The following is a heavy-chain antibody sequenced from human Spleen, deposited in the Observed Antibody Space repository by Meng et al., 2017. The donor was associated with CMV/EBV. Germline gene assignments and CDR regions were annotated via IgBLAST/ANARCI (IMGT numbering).Heavy chain of an antibody. CDR1: GFTFSTYS. CDR2: ISSSSSFI. J-gene: IGHJ3*01. D-gene: IGHD4/OR15-4a*01. CDR3: ARDGTMVITTTDDAFGV. Sequence: GESLKISCAASGFTFSTYSMNWVRQAPGKGLEWVSSISSSSSFISYADSVRGRFTISRDNAKNSLYLQMNSLRAEDTAVYYCARDGTMVITTTDDAFGVWGQGTMVTVSS. V-gene: IGHV3-21*01.